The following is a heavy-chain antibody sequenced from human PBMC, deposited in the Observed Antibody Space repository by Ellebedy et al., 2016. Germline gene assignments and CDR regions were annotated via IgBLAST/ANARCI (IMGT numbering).Heavy chain of an antibody. Sequence: GESLKISXKGSGYSFASYWIGWVRQMPGKGLEWMGIIYPGDSDTRVSPSFQGHVSISVDKSANTAYLQWSSLRASDTATYYGARWLSRRGNGSGRRGDYWGQGTLVTVTS. J-gene: IGHJ4*02. CDR3: ARWLSRRGNGSGRRGDY. CDR1: GYSFASYW. V-gene: IGHV5-51*01. D-gene: IGHD3-10*01. CDR2: IYPGDSDT.